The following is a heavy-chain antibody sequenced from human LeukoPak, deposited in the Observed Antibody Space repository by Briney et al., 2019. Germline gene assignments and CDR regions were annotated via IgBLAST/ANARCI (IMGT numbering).Heavy chain of an antibody. CDR1: GGSFGGYY. CDR2: IYHSGST. CDR3: ARELSYSSSSRGWFDP. V-gene: IGHV4-34*01. Sequence: SETLSLTCAVYGGSFGGYYWSWIRQPPGKGLEWIGEIYHSGSTNYNPSLKSRVTISVDKSKNQFSLELSSVTAADTAVYYCARELSYSSSSRGWFDPWGQGTLVTVSS. J-gene: IGHJ5*02. D-gene: IGHD6-6*01.